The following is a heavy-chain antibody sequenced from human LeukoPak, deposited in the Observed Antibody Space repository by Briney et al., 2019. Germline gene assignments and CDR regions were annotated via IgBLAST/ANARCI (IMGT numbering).Heavy chain of an antibody. CDR1: GGSFSGYY. D-gene: IGHD2-8*01. CDR3: ARQSSCTNGVCYTRWFDP. V-gene: IGHV4-34*01. CDR2: INHSGST. Sequence: PSETLSLTCAAYGGSFSGYYWSWIRQPPGKGLEWIGEINHSGSTNYNPSLKSRVTISVDTYKNQFSLQLISVTPEDTAVYYCARQSSCTNGVCYTRWFDPWGQGTLVTVSS. J-gene: IGHJ5*02.